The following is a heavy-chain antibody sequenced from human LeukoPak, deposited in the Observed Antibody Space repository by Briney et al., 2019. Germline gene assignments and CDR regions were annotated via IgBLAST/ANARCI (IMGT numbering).Heavy chain of an antibody. CDR3: ARGYSSIAARESRWFDP. CDR1: GGSISSGSYY. D-gene: IGHD6-6*01. J-gene: IGHJ5*02. V-gene: IGHV4-31*03. Sequence: SETLSLNCTVSGGSISSGSYYWSWIRQHPGKGLEWFGYIYYSGSTYYNPSLKSRVTISVDTSKNQFSLKLSSVTAADTAVYYCARGYSSIAARESRWFDPWGQGTLVTVSS. CDR2: IYYSGST.